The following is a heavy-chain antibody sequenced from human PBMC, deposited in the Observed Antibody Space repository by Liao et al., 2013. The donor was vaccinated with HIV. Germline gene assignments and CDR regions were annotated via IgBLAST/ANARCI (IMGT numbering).Heavy chain of an antibody. V-gene: IGHV4-30-2*01. CDR1: GGSISSGGYS. Sequence: QVQLQESGPGLVKPSETLSLTCAVSGGSISSGGYSWSWIRQPPGKGLEWIGYIYHSGSTYYNPSLKSRVTISVDRSKNQFSLKLSSVTAADTAVYYCAREDNSGAYFDYWGQGTLVTVSS. CDR2: IYHSGST. D-gene: IGHD7-27*01. CDR3: AREDNSGAYFDY. J-gene: IGHJ4*02.